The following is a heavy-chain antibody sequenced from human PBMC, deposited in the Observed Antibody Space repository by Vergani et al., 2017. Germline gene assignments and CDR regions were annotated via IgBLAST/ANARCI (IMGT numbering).Heavy chain of an antibody. CDR1: GFTFDDYA. CDR3: AKTDSSSWYSGSLAFVFDY. CDR2: ISWNSGSI. D-gene: IGHD6-13*01. V-gene: IGHV3-9*01. Sequence: VQLVESGGGVVQPGRSLRLSCAASGFTFDDYAMHWVRQAPGKGLEWVSGISWNSGSIGYADSVKGRFTISRDNAKNSLYLQMNSLRAEDTALYYGAKTDSSSWYSGSLAFVFDYWGQGTLVTVSS. J-gene: IGHJ4*02.